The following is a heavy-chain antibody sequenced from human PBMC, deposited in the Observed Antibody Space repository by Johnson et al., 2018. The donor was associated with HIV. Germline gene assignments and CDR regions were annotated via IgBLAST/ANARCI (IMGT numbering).Heavy chain of an antibody. CDR3: ARSATGTTADAFDI. V-gene: IGHV3-72*01. J-gene: IGHJ3*02. Sequence: VQLVESGGGLVQPGGSLRLSCAASGFIFSDHYMDWVRQGPGKGLEWVGRIRNKVNSYTTQYAASVKGRFTISRDDSKNLMYLQMNSLRAEDTAVYYCARSATGTTADAFDIWGQGTMVTVSS. D-gene: IGHD1-7*01. CDR2: IRNKVNSYTT. CDR1: GFIFSDHY.